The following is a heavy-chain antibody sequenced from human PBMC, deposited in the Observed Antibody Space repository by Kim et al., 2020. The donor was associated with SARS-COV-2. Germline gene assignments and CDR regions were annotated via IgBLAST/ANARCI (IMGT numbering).Heavy chain of an antibody. D-gene: IGHD5-12*01. CDR1: GFTFSSYS. CDR3: ARTLPDIVATSVHLETLCSVY. J-gene: IGHJ4*02. V-gene: IGHV3-21*01. CDR2: ISSCSSYI. Sequence: GGSLRLSCAASGFTFSSYSMNWVRQAPGKGLEWVSSISSCSSYIYYADSVKGRFTISRDNAKNSLYLQMNSLRAEDTAVYYCARTLPDIVATSVHLETLCSVYGGQGTLGTVSS.